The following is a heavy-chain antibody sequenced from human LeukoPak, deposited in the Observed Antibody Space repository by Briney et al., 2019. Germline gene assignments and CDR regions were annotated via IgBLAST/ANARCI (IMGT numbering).Heavy chain of an antibody. V-gene: IGHV3-30*18. J-gene: IGHJ4*02. D-gene: IGHD6-19*01. CDR1: GFTFSSYG. Sequence: GGSLRLSCAASGFTFSSYGMHWVRQAPGKGLEWVAVISYDGSNKYYADSVKGRFTISRDNSKNTLYLQMNSLRAEDTAVYYCAKVLTWLAGGGPVDYWGQGTLVTVSS. CDR2: ISYDGSNK. CDR3: AKVLTWLAGGGPVDY.